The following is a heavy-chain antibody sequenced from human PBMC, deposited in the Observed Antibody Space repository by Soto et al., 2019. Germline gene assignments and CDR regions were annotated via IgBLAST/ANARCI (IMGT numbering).Heavy chain of an antibody. J-gene: IGHJ6*02. CDR3: ARGTTTSAFSVMDV. D-gene: IGHD1-1*01. CDR2: ISYDGDNK. V-gene: IGHV3-30-3*01. Sequence: QVQLVESGGGVVQPGRSLRLSCAASGFTFSYHALNWVRQAPGKGLEWLAVISYDGDNKYIAEAVKGRLTISRDNPKNTVSLQMNSLRTEDTAMYFCARGTTTSAFSVMDVWGQGTTVTVSS. CDR1: GFTFSYHA.